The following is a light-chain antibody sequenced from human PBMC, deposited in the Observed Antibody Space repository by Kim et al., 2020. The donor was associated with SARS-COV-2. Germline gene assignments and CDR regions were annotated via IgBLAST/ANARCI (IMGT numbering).Light chain of an antibody. V-gene: IGLV3-1*01. Sequence: SSELTQPPSVSASPGQTASITCSGDKLGDKYACWYQQKPGQSPVVVIYGDNKRPSGIPERFSGSNSGNTATLTISGTQAMDEADYYCQAWVSSTVVFGGGTQLTVL. CDR1: KLGDKY. CDR3: QAWVSSTVV. J-gene: IGLJ2*01. CDR2: GDN.